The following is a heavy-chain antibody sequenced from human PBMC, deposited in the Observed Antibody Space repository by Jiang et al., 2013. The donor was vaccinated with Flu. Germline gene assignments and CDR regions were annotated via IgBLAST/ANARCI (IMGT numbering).Heavy chain of an antibody. CDR3: AHRRGGQNWNHGDFDY. Sequence: TLTCTFSGFSLTARPMGVGWIRQSPGKALEWLALIYWDDDKRYSPSLRNRLSITKDTSKNQVVLTMANMDPVDTATYFCAHRRGGQNWNHGDFDYWGPGTLVTVSS. CDR1: GFSLTARPMG. D-gene: IGHD1-14*01. CDR2: IYWDDDK. V-gene: IGHV2-5*02. J-gene: IGHJ4*02.